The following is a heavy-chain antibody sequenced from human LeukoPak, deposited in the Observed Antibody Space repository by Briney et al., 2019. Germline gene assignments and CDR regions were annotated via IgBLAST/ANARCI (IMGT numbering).Heavy chain of an antibody. CDR3: AREGALTVTKDAFDI. D-gene: IGHD4-17*01. CDR1: GFTFSSYE. Sequence: GGSLRLSCSASGFTFSSYEMNWVRQAPGKGLEWVSYISSSGSTISYADSVKGRFTISRDIAKNSLYLQMNSLRAEDTAVYFCAREGALTVTKDAFDIWGQGTLVTVSS. CDR2: ISSSGSTI. J-gene: IGHJ4*02. V-gene: IGHV3-48*03.